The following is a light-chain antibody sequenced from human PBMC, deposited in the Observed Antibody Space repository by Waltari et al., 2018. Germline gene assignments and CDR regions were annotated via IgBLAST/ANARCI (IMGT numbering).Light chain of an antibody. CDR3: AAWDDSDGGRVV. J-gene: IGLJ2*01. Sequence: QSVMTQQPSLSGTPGQPVTISCSGSTPNLGKNFVLWYQQRAGTAPKLLIYKDNQRPSGVPDRFSGSKSGTSASLAISGLQSDDEADYYCAAWDDSDGGRVVFGGGTTLTVL. CDR2: KDN. V-gene: IGLV1-47*01. CDR1: TPNLGKNF.